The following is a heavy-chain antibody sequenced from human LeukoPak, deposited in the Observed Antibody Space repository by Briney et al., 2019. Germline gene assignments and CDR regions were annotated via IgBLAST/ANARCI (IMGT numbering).Heavy chain of an antibody. CDR1: GGFISSYY. V-gene: IGHV4-59*01. CDR2: IYYSGST. Sequence: SQTLSLTCTVSGGFISSYYGSWIRQPPGKGLEWIGYIYYSGSTNYNPSLKSRVTISVDTSKNQFSLKLSSVTAADTAVYYCARGYYYYYMDVWGKGTTVTVSS. CDR3: ARGYYYYYMDV. J-gene: IGHJ6*03.